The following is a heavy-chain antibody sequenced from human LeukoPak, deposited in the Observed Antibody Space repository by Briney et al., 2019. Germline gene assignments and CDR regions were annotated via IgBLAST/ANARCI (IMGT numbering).Heavy chain of an antibody. D-gene: IGHD4-11*01. CDR2: IYHSGST. Sequence: SETLSLTCAVSGYSINSAYYWGWIRQPPGKGLEWIGSIYHSGSTYYNPSLKSRVSISVDTSKSQFSLKLNSVTAADTAVYYCARNMTTIRGGGFDIWGQGTMVTVSS. J-gene: IGHJ3*02. V-gene: IGHV4-38-2*01. CDR3: ARNMTTIRGGGFDI. CDR1: GYSINSAYY.